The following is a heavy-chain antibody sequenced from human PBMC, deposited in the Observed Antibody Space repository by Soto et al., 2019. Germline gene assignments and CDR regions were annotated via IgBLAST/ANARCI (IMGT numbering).Heavy chain of an antibody. CDR2: MSYDGNSK. J-gene: IGHJ4*02. Sequence: GGSLRLSCTASGFTFSSYSMHWVRQAPGKGLEWVAAMSYDGNSKYFADSVKGRFTISRDNSKDTLSLQMNSLGTEDSAVYYCARGRTVRDHDDFDCWGQGTLVTVSS. V-gene: IGHV3-30-3*01. D-gene: IGHD2-21*01. CDR3: ARGRTVRDHDDFDC. CDR1: GFTFSSYS.